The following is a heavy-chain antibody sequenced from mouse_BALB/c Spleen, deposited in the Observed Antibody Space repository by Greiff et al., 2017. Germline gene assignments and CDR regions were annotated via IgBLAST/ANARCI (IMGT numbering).Heavy chain of an antibody. Sequence: VQGVESGPGLVAPSQSLSITCTVSGFSLTSYGVHWVRQPPGKGLEWLGVIWAGGSTNYNSALMSRLSISKDNSKSQVFLKMNSLQTDDTAMYYCARGANWNYAMDYWGQGTSVTVSS. V-gene: IGHV2-9*02. CDR2: IWAGGST. CDR1: GFSLTSYG. J-gene: IGHJ4*01. CDR3: ARGANWNYAMDY. D-gene: IGHD4-1*01.